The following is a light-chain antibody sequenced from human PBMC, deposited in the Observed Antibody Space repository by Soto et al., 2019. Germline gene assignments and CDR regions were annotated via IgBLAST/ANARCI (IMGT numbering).Light chain of an antibody. Sequence: DIVMTQSPATLSVSPGERATLSCRASQSVTSNLAWYQQKPGQAPRLLIYAASTRATGIPTRFRGSGSGTEFTLTSNSLQSEDFAVYYCQQYTDWPALTFGGGTKVE. CDR1: QSVTSN. CDR3: QQYTDWPALT. V-gene: IGKV3-15*01. J-gene: IGKJ4*01. CDR2: AAS.